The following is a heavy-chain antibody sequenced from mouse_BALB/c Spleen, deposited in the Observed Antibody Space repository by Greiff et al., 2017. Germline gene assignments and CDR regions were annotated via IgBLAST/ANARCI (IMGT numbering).Heavy chain of an antibody. V-gene: IGHV1S135*01. CDR3: ARGTWFAY. J-gene: IGHJ3*01. Sequence: EVQLHQSGPELMKPGASVKISCKASGYSFTSYYMHWVKQSHGKSLEWIGYIDPFNGGTSYNQKFKGKATLTVDKSSSTAYMHLSSLTSEDSAVYYCARGTWFAYWGQGTLVTVSA. CDR2: IDPFNGGT. CDR1: GYSFTSYY.